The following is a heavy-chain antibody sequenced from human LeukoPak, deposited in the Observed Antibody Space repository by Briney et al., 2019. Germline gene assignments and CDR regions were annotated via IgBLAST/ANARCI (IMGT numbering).Heavy chain of an antibody. D-gene: IGHD3-16*02. Sequence: SETLSLTCTVSGGSISSSSYYWGWIRQPPGKGLEWVGSIYYSGSTYYNPSLKSRVTISVDTSKNQFSLKLSSVTAADTAVYYCARDYVWGSYRYNDYWGQGTLVTVSS. CDR3: ARDYVWGSYRYNDY. J-gene: IGHJ4*02. CDR2: IYYSGST. V-gene: IGHV4-39*07. CDR1: GGSISSSSYY.